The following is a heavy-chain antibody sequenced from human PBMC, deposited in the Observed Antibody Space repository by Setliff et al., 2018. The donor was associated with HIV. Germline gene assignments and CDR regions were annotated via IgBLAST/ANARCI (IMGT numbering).Heavy chain of an antibody. V-gene: IGHV1-69*13. D-gene: IGHD3-10*01. CDR3: AALLVRGVIIIPPYNWFDP. J-gene: IGHJ5*02. CDR2: ILPFFDTA. Sequence: GASVKVSCKVSGGTFTRNCISWVRQAPGQGLEWMGGILPFFDTANYAQKFQGRVTITADESTSTAYMELSSLRSEDTAVYYCAALLVRGVIIIPPYNWFDPWGQGTLVTVSS. CDR1: GGTFTRNC.